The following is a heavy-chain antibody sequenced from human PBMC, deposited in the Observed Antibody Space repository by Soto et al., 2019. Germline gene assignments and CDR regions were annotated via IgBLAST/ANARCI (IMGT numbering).Heavy chain of an antibody. CDR2: VIPIFGTA. J-gene: IGHJ6*02. CDR3: ARDSSSWSKDYYYYGMDV. CDR1: GGTFSSYA. D-gene: IGHD6-13*01. V-gene: IGHV1-69*01. Sequence: QVQLVQSGAEVKKPGSSVKVSCKASGGTFSSYAISWVRQAPGQGLEWMGGVIPIFGTANYAQKFQGRVTITADESTSTAYRELSRLRSEDTAVYYCARDSSSWSKDYYYYGMDVWGQGTTVTVSS.